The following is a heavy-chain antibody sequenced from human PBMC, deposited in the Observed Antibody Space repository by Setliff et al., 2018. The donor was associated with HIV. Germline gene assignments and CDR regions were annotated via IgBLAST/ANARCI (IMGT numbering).Heavy chain of an antibody. CDR1: GFSLTTVGG. J-gene: IGHJ4*02. CDR2: IYWDDDK. Sequence: SGPTLVNPTQTLTLTCTFSGFSLTTVGGVGWIRQPPGKALEWLALIYWDDDKYYSSSLRSRLTITKDTSKNQVVLTMTNMDPVDTAAYYCAHSILGAITFDYWGQGTLVTVSS. D-gene: IGHD1-26*01. V-gene: IGHV2-5*02. CDR3: AHSILGAITFDY.